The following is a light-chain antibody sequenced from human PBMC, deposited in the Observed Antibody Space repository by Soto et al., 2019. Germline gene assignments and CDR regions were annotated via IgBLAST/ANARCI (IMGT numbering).Light chain of an antibody. CDR1: QAIHSY. J-gene: IGKJ3*01. CDR3: QQRET. V-gene: IGKV1-39*01. Sequence: DIQMTQSPSSLSASVGDRVTITCRASQAIHSYFNWYQQKPGKAPNLLIFATSTLQSGVPSRAIGSGSLTEFTLTIISLQAEDFAPYYCQQRETFGHGTKVDIK. CDR2: ATS.